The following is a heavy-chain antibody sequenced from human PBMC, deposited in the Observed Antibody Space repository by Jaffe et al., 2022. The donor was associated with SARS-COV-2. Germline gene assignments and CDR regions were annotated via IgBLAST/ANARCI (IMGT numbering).Heavy chain of an antibody. J-gene: IGHJ6*02. CDR3: AKAEYYYDRDYGMDV. Sequence: QVQLVESGGGVVQPGRSLRLSCAASGFTFSSYGMHWVRQAPGKGLEWVAVISYDGSNKYYADSVKGRFTISRDNSKNTLYLQMNSLRAEDTAVYYCAKAEYYYDRDYGMDVWGQGTTVTVSS. D-gene: IGHD3-22*01. CDR1: GFTFSSYG. CDR2: ISYDGSNK. V-gene: IGHV3-30*18.